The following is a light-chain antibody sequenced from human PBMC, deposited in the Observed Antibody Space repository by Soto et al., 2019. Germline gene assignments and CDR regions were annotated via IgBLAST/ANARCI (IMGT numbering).Light chain of an antibody. CDR2: AAS. CDR3: QKYNSAPRT. CDR1: QGISNY. Sequence: IPMTKSPSSLSASVFDIVTVAGLGSQGISNYIAWYQQKPGKVPKLLIYAASTLQSGVPSRFSGSGSGTDFTLTISSLQPEDVATYYCQKYNSAPRTFGQGTKVDI. J-gene: IGKJ1*01. V-gene: IGKV1-27*01.